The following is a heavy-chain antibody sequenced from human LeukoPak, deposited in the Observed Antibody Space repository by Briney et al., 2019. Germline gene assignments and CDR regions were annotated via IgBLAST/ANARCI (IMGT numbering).Heavy chain of an antibody. Sequence: GGTLRLSCAASGFTFSSYGMSWVRQAPGKVLEWVSAISGSGGSTYYADSVKGRFTISRDNSKNTLYLQMNSLRAEDTAVYYCAKDWGIVGATIFDYWGQGTLVTVSS. CDR3: AKDWGIVGATIFDY. V-gene: IGHV3-23*01. CDR1: GFTFSSYG. CDR2: ISGSGGST. D-gene: IGHD1-26*01. J-gene: IGHJ4*02.